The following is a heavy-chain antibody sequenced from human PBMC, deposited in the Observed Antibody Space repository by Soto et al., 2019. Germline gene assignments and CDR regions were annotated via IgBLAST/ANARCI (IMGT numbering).Heavy chain of an antibody. Sequence: GKELEWIGYIYDSGSTYSNSSLTSRVTMSVDTSKNQFSLKLISVTAADTAVYSCARQLIYWGQGPLVT. D-gene: IGHD6-13*01. CDR2: IYDSGST. J-gene: IGHJ4*02. V-gene: IGHV4-59*08. CDR3: ARQLIY.